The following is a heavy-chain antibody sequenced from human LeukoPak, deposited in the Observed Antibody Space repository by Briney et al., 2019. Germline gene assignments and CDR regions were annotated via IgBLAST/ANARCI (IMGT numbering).Heavy chain of an antibody. J-gene: IGHJ4*02. CDR3: ARARARIAVPGTGSSFDY. Sequence: PGGSLRLSCAASGFTFSSYSMNWVRQAPGKGLEWVSSISSSISYIYYADSVKGRFTISRDNAKNSLYLQMSSLRAEDTAVYYCARARARIAVPGTGSSFDYWGQGTLVTVSS. CDR1: GFTFSSYS. CDR2: ISSSISYI. D-gene: IGHD6-13*01. V-gene: IGHV3-21*01.